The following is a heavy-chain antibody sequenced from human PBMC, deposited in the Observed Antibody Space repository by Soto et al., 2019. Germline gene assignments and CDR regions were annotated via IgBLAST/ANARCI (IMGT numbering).Heavy chain of an antibody. CDR2: INSDGSST. Sequence: EVQLVESGGGLVQPGGSLRLSCAASGFSFSSYWMHGVRQAPGKGLVWVSRINSDGSSTTYADSVKGRFTISRDNAKNTLYLQMNSLRAEDTAVYYCSSGHCTNGVCRGYYFDYWGQGTLVTVSS. J-gene: IGHJ4*02. D-gene: IGHD2-8*01. V-gene: IGHV3-74*01. CDR1: GFSFSSYW. CDR3: SSGHCTNGVCRGYYFDY.